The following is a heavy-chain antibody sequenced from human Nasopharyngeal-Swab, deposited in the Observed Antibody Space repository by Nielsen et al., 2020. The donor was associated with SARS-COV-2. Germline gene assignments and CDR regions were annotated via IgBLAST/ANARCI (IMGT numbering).Heavy chain of an antibody. J-gene: IGHJ4*02. CDR1: GFTFSSYW. V-gene: IGHV3-21*01. CDR2: ISSSSSYI. D-gene: IGHD3-9*01. CDR3: ARGRYFDWHVFDY. Sequence: GESLKISCAASGFTFSSYWMNWVRQAPGKGLEWVSSISSSSSYIYYADSVKGRFTISRDNAKNSLYLQMNSLRAEDTAVYYCARGRYFDWHVFDYWGQGTLVTVSS.